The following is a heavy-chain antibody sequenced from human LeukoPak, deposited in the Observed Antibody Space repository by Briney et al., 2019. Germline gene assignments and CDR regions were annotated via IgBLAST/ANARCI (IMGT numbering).Heavy chain of an antibody. CDR3: AREKLITVFGVVN. V-gene: IGHV4-39*02. D-gene: IGHD3-3*01. J-gene: IGHJ4*02. Sequence: PSETLSLTCTVSGGSISSRSYNWGWIRQPPGKGLECIGSIYYSGSTYYNPSLKSRVTISVDTSKNQFSLKLNSVTAEDTAVYYCAREKLITVFGVVNWGQEPLATVPS. CDR2: IYYSGST. CDR1: GGSISSRSYN.